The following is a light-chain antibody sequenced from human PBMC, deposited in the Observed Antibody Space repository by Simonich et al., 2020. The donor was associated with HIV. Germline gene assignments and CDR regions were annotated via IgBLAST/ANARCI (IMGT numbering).Light chain of an antibody. CDR1: SSDVGSYNL. CDR3: CSYAGSSPSVV. V-gene: IGLV2-23*01. J-gene: IGLJ2*01. CDR2: EGS. Sequence: QSALTQPASVSGAPGQSITISCTGTSSDVGSYNLVSWYQQHPGKAPKPMIYEGSKRPSGVSNRFSGSKSGNTASLTIAGLEAEDEADYYCCSYAGSSPSVVFGGGTKLTVL.